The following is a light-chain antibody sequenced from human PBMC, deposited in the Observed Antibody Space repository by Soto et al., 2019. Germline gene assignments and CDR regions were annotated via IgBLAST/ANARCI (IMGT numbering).Light chain of an antibody. CDR3: QQYNDSFPYT. CDR1: QSISTW. CDR2: KAS. J-gene: IGKJ2*01. V-gene: IGKV1-5*03. Sequence: DIQITQSPSSVSASIGDRVTITCRASQSISTWLAWYQQKPGTAPKLLIYKASTLEGGVPSRFSGSRSGTEFTLTVSSLQPDDFATYYCQQYNDSFPYTFGQGTKVDSK.